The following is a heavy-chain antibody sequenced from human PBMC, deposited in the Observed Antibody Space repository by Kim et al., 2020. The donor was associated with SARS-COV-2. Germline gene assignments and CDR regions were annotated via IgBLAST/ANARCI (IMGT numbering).Heavy chain of an antibody. D-gene: IGHD6-19*01. V-gene: IGHV1-3*01. Sequence: SQKWQGRITVTRDTSASTVYMELSSLRSEDTAVYYCARDAYTSGWRTADYWGQGTLVTVSS. J-gene: IGHJ4*02. CDR3: ARDAYTSGWRTADY.